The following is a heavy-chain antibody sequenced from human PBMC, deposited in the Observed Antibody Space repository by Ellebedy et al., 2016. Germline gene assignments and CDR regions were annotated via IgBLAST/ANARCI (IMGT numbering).Heavy chain of an antibody. V-gene: IGHV3-33*01. CDR2: IWYDGSNK. J-gene: IGHJ4*02. CDR1: GFTFSSYG. CDR3: ARDLGYCSGGSCYWGIDY. Sequence: GGSLRLSCAASGFTFSSYGMHWVRQAPGKGLEWVAVIWYDGSNKYYADSVKGRFTISRDNSKNTLYLQMNSLRAEDTAVCYCARDLGYCSGGSCYWGIDYWGQGTLVTVSS. D-gene: IGHD2-15*01.